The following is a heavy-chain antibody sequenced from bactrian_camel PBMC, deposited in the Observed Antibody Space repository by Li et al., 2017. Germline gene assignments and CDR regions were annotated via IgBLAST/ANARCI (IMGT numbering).Heavy chain of an antibody. CDR3: ASRGKADCNTAWVVGDFHY. D-gene: IGHD1*01. J-gene: IGHJ6*01. V-gene: IGHV3S25*01. Sequence: QLVESGGGAVQAGGSLRLSCAISVYGSSTRWVGWFRQAPGKDRERVATLYYGDGSSHTADSDKGRFTISTDNAQNRVYLQMDSLQPEDTAMYYCASRGKADCNTAWVVGDFHYWGQGTQVTVS. CDR2: LYYGDGSS. CDR1: VYGSSTRW.